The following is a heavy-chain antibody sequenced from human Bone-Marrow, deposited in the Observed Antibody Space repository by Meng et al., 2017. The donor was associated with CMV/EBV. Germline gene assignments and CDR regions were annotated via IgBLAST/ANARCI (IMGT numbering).Heavy chain of an antibody. CDR2: ISWDGGST. D-gene: IGHD2-15*01. CDR3: AKDVYSGGLLFPSGGFDY. J-gene: IGHJ4*02. CDR1: GFTFDDNT. V-gene: IGHV3-43D*03. Sequence: GGSLTLSCAVSGFTFDDNTMHWVRQAPGKGLEWVSHISWDGGSTYYADSVKGRFIISRDNSNNSLYLHMNSLRVEETALYYCAKDVYSGGLLFPSGGFDYWGQGKRVTVSS.